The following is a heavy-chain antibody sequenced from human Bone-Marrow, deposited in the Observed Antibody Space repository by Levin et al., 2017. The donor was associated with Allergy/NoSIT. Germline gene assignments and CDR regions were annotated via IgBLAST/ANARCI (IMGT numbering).Heavy chain of an antibody. J-gene: IGHJ2*01. V-gene: IGHV4-39*02. CDR1: GGSISRSPYY. Sequence: SETLSLTCTVSGGSISRSPYYWGWIRQSPGKGLEWIGSMYYSGSTHYHPSLESRVTISVDTSNNHFSLQLSSVNAADTAVYYCARRRGYDGHDSSNWYFDLWGRGTLVSVSS. CDR3: ARRRGYDGHDSSNWYFDL. D-gene: IGHD5-12*01. CDR2: MYYSGST.